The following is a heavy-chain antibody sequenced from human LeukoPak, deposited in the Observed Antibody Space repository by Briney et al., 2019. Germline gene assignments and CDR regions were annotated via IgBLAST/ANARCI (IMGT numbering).Heavy chain of an antibody. CDR1: GGSISSYY. Sequence: KPSETLSITCTVPGGSISSYYWSWIRQPPGKGLERIGNISYSGSTNYNPSLKSRVTISVDTSKNQSSLKLSSVTAADTAVYYCARRTTVAGFDYWGQGTLVTVSS. CDR2: ISYSGST. CDR3: ARRTTVAGFDY. J-gene: IGHJ4*02. D-gene: IGHD6-19*01. V-gene: IGHV4-59*08.